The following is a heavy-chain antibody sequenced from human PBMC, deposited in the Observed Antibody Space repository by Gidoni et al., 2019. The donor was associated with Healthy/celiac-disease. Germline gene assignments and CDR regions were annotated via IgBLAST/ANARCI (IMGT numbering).Heavy chain of an antibody. CDR1: GGSFSGYY. V-gene: IGHV4-34*01. CDR3: AMEKTRKIAYCGGDCYSFSY. D-gene: IGHD2-21*02. Sequence: QVQLQQWGAGLLKPSETLSLTFAVYGGSFSGYYWSWIRQPPGKGLEWIGEINHSGSTISVDTSKNQFSLKLSSVTAADTAVYYCAMEKTRKIAYCGGDCYSFSYWGQGTLVTVSS. J-gene: IGHJ4*02. CDR2: INHSGS.